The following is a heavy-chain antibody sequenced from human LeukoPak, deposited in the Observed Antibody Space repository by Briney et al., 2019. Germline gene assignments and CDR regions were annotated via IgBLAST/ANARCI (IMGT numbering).Heavy chain of an antibody. D-gene: IGHD3-10*01. Sequence: GESLKISCKGSGYSFTSYWIGWVRQMPGKGLEWMGIIYPGDSDTRYSPSFQGQVTISADKSISTAYLQWSSLKASDTAMYYCAKSGYYYGSGSNYDYWGQGTLVTVSS. CDR2: IYPGDSDT. CDR1: GYSFTSYW. V-gene: IGHV5-51*01. J-gene: IGHJ4*02. CDR3: AKSGYYYGSGSNYDY.